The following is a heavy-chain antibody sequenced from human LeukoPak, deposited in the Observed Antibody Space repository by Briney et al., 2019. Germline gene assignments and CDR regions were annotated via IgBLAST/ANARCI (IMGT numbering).Heavy chain of an antibody. D-gene: IGHD2-15*01. CDR3: ARERRYCSGGSCYSYAFDI. CDR2: INQGGSEK. Sequence: GGSLRLSCAASGFTFSTYWMTWVRQAPGKGLEWVANINQGGSEKYYVDSVKGRFTISRDNAKNSLYLQMNSLRAEDTAVYYCARERRYCSGGSCYSYAFDIWGQGTMVTVSS. V-gene: IGHV3-7*01. CDR1: GFTFSTYW. J-gene: IGHJ3*02.